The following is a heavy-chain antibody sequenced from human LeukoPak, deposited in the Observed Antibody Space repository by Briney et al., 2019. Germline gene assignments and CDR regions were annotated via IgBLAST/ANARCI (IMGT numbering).Heavy chain of an antibody. J-gene: IGHJ4*02. CDR3: ARLERGSLGYCSGGSCYAFDY. CDR2: IKQDGSEK. D-gene: IGHD2-15*01. Sequence: PGGSLRLSCAASGFTFSSYWMSWVRQAPGKGLEWVANIKQDGSEKYYVGSVKGRFTISGDNAKNSLYLQMNSLRAEDTAVYYCARLERGSLGYCSGGSCYAFDYWGQGTLVTVSS. V-gene: IGHV3-7*01. CDR1: GFTFSSYW.